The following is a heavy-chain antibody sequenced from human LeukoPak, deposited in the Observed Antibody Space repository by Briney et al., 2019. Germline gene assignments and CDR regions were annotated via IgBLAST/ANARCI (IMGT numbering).Heavy chain of an antibody. D-gene: IGHD3-3*01. V-gene: IGHV5-51*01. Sequence: GESLKISCKGSGYSFTSYWIGWGRPMPGKGLEWMGIIYPGDSDTRYSPPFQGQVTISADKSISTAYLQWSSLKASDTAMYYRARLLDFWGGMHTLDYWGQGTLVTVSS. CDR3: ARLLDFWGGMHTLDY. J-gene: IGHJ4*02. CDR1: GYSFTSYW. CDR2: IYPGDSDT.